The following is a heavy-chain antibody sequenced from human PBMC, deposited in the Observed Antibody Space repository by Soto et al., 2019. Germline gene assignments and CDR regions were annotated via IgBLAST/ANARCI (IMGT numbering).Heavy chain of an antibody. D-gene: IGHD1-26*01. J-gene: IGHJ4*02. CDR3: TRVVSGSYLDY. V-gene: IGHV4-31*03. CDR2: IYYSGTT. Sequence: QVQLQESGPGLVKASQTLSLTCTVSGGTITTGGHFWSWIRQYPGKGLEWIGYIYYSGTTHYKPSLKSRVTISIGTSKHQFSLTLSSVTAEDTAVYYCTRVVSGSYLDYWGQGTLVTVSS. CDR1: GGTITTGGHF.